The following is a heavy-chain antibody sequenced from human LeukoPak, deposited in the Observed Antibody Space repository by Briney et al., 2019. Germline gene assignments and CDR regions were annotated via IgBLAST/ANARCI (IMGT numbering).Heavy chain of an antibody. CDR3: AREFYSGSYWGSHDAFDI. D-gene: IGHD1-26*01. Sequence: GASVKVSCKASGGTFSSYAISWVRQAPGQGLGWMGGIIPIFGTANYAQKFQGRVTITADESTSTAYMELSSLRSEDTAVYYCAREFYSGSYWGSHDAFDIWGQGTMVTVSS. J-gene: IGHJ3*02. CDR2: IIPIFGTA. CDR1: GGTFSSYA. V-gene: IGHV1-69*01.